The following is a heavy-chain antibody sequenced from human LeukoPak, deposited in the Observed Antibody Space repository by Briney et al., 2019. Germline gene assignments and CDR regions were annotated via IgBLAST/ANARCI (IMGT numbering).Heavy chain of an antibody. CDR1: GGSISSYY. CDR2: IYYSGST. CDR3: ARGSVDCSSTSCNTIYYYSGMDV. V-gene: IGHV4-59*08. J-gene: IGHJ6*02. Sequence: PSETLSLTCTVSGGSISSYYWSWIRQPPGKGLEWIGYIYYSGSTNYNPSLKSRVTISVDTSKNQFSLKVSSVTAADTAVYYCARGSVDCSSTSCNTIYYYSGMDVWGQGTTVTVSS. D-gene: IGHD2-2*01.